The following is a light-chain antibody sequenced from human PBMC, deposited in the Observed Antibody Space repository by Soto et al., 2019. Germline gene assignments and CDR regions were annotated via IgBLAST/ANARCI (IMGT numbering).Light chain of an antibody. CDR2: GAS. J-gene: IGKJ4*01. Sequence: EIVMTQSPAPLSMSPGERATLSCRASQSVSSNLAWYQQRPGQAPRLLIYGASTRATGIPAKFSGSGSGTEFTLTISSLQSEDFAVYYCQQYNNWSLTFGGGTKVEIK. CDR3: QQYNNWSLT. CDR1: QSVSSN. V-gene: IGKV3-15*01.